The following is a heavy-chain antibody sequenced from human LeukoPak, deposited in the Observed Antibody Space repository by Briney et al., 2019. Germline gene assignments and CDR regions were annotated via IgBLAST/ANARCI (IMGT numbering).Heavy chain of an antibody. V-gene: IGHV3-33*01. CDR2: IWYDGSNK. CDR1: GFTFSSYG. J-gene: IGHJ3*02. Sequence: PGGSLRLSCAASGFTFSSYGMHWARQAPGKGLEWVAVIWYDGSNKYYADSVKGRFTISRDNSKDTLYLQMNSLRAEDTAVYYCARDVYRRQAYYWNPHDAFDIWGQGTLATVSS. D-gene: IGHD1-20*01. CDR3: ARDVYRRQAYYWNPHDAFDI.